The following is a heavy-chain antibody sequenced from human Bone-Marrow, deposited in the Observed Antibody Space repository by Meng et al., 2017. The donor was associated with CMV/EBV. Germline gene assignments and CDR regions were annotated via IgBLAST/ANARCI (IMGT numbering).Heavy chain of an antibody. V-gene: IGHV1-46*01. CDR2: INPSGGST. CDR3: ARVPTTNYYYYGMDV. CDR1: GYSFTSYW. J-gene: IGHJ6*02. Sequence: GESLKISCKGSGYSFTSYWISWVRQAPGQGLEWMGIINPSGGSTSYAQKFQGRVTMTRDTSTSTVYMELSSLRSEDTAVYYCARVPTTNYYYYGMDVWGQGTTVTVSS. D-gene: IGHD4-11*01.